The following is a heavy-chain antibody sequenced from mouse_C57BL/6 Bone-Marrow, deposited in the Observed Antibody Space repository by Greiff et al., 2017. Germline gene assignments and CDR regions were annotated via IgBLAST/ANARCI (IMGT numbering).Heavy chain of an antibody. CDR1: GFNIKDDY. CDR3: TTDGNYDAMDY. V-gene: IGHV14-4*01. CDR2: IDPENVDT. D-gene: IGHD2-1*01. Sequence: VPLQQSGAELVRPGASVKLSCTASGFNIKDDYMHWVKQRPEPGLEWIGWIDPENVDTEYASKFQGKATITADTSSNTAYLQLSSLTSEDTAVYYCTTDGNYDAMDYWGQGTSVTVSS. J-gene: IGHJ4*01.